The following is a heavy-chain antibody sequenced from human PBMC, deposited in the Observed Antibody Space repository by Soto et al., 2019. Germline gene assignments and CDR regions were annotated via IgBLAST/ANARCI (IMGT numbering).Heavy chain of an antibody. CDR3: ARDWRINYGSGSYDY. V-gene: IGHV1-3*01. J-gene: IGHJ4*02. Sequence: GASVQVSCKASGYTFTSYAMHWVRQAPGQRLEWMGWINAGNGNTKYSQKFQGRVTITRDTSASTAYMELSSLRSEDTAVYYCARDWRINYGSGSYDYWGQGTLVTVSS. CDR1: GYTFTSYA. CDR2: INAGNGNT. D-gene: IGHD3-10*01.